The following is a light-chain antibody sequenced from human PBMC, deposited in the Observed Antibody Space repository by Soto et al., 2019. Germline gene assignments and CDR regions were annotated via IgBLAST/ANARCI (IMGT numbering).Light chain of an antibody. Sequence: EVVLTQSPDTLSLPPRERATLSCRASPSISSYLAWYQQKPGQAPRLLIYDASSRATGIPARFSGSGSGTDFTLTISSLEPEDFAVYYCQQLTDWPPQWTFGQGTKVDIK. V-gene: IGKV3-11*01. CDR3: QQLTDWPPQWT. J-gene: IGKJ1*01. CDR2: DAS. CDR1: PSISSY.